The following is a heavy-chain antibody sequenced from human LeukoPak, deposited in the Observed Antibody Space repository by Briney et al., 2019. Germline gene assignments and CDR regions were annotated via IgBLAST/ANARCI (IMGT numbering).Heavy chain of an antibody. V-gene: IGHV3-23*01. J-gene: IGHJ5*02. CDR2: ISGSGGST. Sequence: GALRLSCAASGFTFSSYAMSWVRQAPGKGLEWVSAISGSGGSTYYADSVKGRFTISRDNSKNMLYLQMNSLRAEDTAVYYCAKGAEQQLVLGDNWFDPWGQGTLVTVSS. CDR3: AKGAEQQLVLGDNWFDP. CDR1: GFTFSSYA. D-gene: IGHD6-13*01.